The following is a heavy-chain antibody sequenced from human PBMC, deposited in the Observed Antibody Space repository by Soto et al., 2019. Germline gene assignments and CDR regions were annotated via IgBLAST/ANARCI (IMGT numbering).Heavy chain of an antibody. CDR3: ARDLTTVTTNTFDY. Sequence: PGGSLRLSCAASGFTFSTFAMHWVRQAPGKGLEWVAVIWYDGTDKYYADSVKGRLTISRDNSKNTLYLQMNSLRAEDTAVYYCARDLTTVTTNTFDYWGQGTLVTVSS. CDR1: GFTFSTFA. J-gene: IGHJ4*02. D-gene: IGHD4-17*01. V-gene: IGHV3-33*01. CDR2: IWYDGTDK.